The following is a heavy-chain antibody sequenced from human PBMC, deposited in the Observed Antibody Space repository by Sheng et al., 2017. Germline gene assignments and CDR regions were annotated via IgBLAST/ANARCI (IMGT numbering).Heavy chain of an antibody. Sequence: QVQLVQSGAEVKKPGASVKVSCKASAYTFTSYDINWVRQATGQGFEWMGWLNPYSGDTGYAQKFQGRVTITRNASICTAYMELRSLRSDDTAVYYCARGNWNYLSDYWGQGTLVTVSS. CDR2: LNPYSGDT. CDR1: AYTFTSYD. D-gene: IGHD1-7*01. J-gene: IGHJ4*02. CDR3: ARGNWNYLSDY. V-gene: IGHV1-8*03.